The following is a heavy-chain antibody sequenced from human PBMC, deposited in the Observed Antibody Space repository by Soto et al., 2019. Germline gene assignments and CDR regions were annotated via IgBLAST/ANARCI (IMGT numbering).Heavy chain of an antibody. CDR2: ISSSGSTI. J-gene: IGHJ6*02. CDR1: GFTFSSYE. CDR3: VAGPEGMRRSRWYYYYGMDV. V-gene: IGHV3-48*03. D-gene: IGHD6-13*01. Sequence: PGGSRRLSCAASGFTFSSYEMNWFRQAPGKGLEWVSYISSSGSTIYYADSVKGRFTISRDNAKNSLYLQMNSLRAEDTAVYYCVAGPEGMRRSRWYYYYGMDVWGQGTTVTVSS.